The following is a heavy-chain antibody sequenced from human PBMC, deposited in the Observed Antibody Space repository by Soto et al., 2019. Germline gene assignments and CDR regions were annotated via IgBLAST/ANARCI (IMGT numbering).Heavy chain of an antibody. D-gene: IGHD1-1*01. CDR1: GFTFSNFA. CDR3: AKVAVGVNWNEDHAFDT. CDR2: ITGRGTST. V-gene: IGHV3-23*01. J-gene: IGHJ3*02. Sequence: EVQLLESGGGLVQPGGSLRLSCAASGFTFSNFAMSWVRQAPGKGLEWVSGITGRGTSTHYADSMKGRFTISRDNSKNTLYLQVNSLRAEDTAVYYCAKVAVGVNWNEDHAFDTWGQGTMVTVSS.